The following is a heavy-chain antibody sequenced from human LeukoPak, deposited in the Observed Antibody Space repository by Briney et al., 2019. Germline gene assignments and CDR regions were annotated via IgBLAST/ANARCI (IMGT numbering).Heavy chain of an antibody. D-gene: IGHD6-19*01. CDR3: ARETPDSSGWD. J-gene: IGHJ4*02. V-gene: IGHV3-7*01. CDR2: IKQDGSHK. CDR1: GFTLSTYW. Sequence: GGSLRLSCAASGFTLSTYWMSWVRQAPGNGLEWVANIKQDGSHKNYVDSVKGRFTISRDNAKNSLYLQMNSLRADDTAVYYCARETPDSSGWDWGQGTLVTVSS.